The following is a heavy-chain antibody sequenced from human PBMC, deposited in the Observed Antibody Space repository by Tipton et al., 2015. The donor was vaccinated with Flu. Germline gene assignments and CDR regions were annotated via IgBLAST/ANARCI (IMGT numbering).Heavy chain of an antibody. Sequence: TLSLTCIVSGGSITSYYWSWVRQPAGKGLEWIGHIYASGSTNYNPSLRSRVTMSVDTSKNQFSLKMSSVTAADTAVYYCARAPGRPCSANACPNWFDPCGQGTLVTVSS. V-gene: IGHV4-4*07. D-gene: IGHD2-15*01. CDR3: ARAPGRPCSANACPNWFDP. J-gene: IGHJ5*02. CDR1: GGSITSYY. CDR2: IYASGST.